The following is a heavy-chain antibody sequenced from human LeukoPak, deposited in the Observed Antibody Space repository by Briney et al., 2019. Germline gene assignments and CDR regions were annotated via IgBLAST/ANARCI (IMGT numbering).Heavy chain of an antibody. Sequence: GGPLRLSCGASGFTFCSYSMNWVRQARGEGLEWVSYISGGSRTINYADSVKGRFNNSRDNAKNSLYLQMNSLRDEDTAVYYCARVRSGYYFDYWSQGTLVTVSS. CDR2: ISGGSRTI. D-gene: IGHD3-10*01. V-gene: IGHV3-48*02. J-gene: IGHJ4*02. CDR3: ARVRSGYYFDY. CDR1: GFTFCSYS.